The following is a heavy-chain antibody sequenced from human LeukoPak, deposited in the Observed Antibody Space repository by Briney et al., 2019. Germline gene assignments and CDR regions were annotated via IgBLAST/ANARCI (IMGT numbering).Heavy chain of an antibody. CDR2: ISSGGSTI. J-gene: IGHJ4*02. V-gene: IGHV3-11*01. CDR3: AKGKYSSSWYCFDY. D-gene: IGHD6-13*01. Sequence: GGSLRLSCAVSGFTFSDYYMSWIRQAPGKGLEWVSLISSGGSTISHADSVKGRFTISRDNAENSLYLQMNSLRAEDTAVYYCAKGKYSSSWYCFDYWGQGTLVTVSS. CDR1: GFTFSDYY.